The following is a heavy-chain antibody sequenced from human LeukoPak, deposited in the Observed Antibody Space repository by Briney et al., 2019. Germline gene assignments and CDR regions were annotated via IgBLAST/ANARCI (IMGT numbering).Heavy chain of an antibody. Sequence: PSETLSLTFTVSVGSMSRYYWSWIRQSPGKGLDWMGYIYYRGTTTYAHSLQSGITVSTDTSKTQFSLKLSSVTAADTAVYYCARSGIAVVIGYFDLWGRGTLVTVSS. CDR2: IYYRGTT. CDR3: ARSGIAVVIGYFDL. J-gene: IGHJ2*01. D-gene: IGHD6-19*01. CDR1: VGSMSRYY. V-gene: IGHV4-59*08.